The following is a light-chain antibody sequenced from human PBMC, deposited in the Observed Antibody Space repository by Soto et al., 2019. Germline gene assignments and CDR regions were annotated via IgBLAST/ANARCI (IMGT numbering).Light chain of an antibody. V-gene: IGKV3-20*01. Sequence: IVMTQSPTTLSLSPGERATLSCRASQSVSSSYLAWYQQKPGQAPRLLIYGASSRATGIPDRFSGSGSGTDFTLTISRLEPEDFAVYYCQQYGSSPWTFGQGTKVDNK. CDR1: QSVSSSY. CDR3: QQYGSSPWT. CDR2: GAS. J-gene: IGKJ1*01.